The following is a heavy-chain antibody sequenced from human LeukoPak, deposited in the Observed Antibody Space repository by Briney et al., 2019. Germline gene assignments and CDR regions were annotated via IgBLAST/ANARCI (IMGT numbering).Heavy chain of an antibody. V-gene: IGHV4-4*09. J-gene: IGHJ5*02. CDR2: IYTSGST. CDR1: GGSISSYY. D-gene: IGHD6-19*01. CDR3: AKSGWSRGTWFDP. Sequence: SETLSLTCTVSGGSISSYYWSWIRQPPGKGLEWIGYIYTSGSTNYNPSLKSRVTISVDTSKNQFSLKLSSVTAADTAVYYCAKSGWSRGTWFDPWGQGTLVTVSS.